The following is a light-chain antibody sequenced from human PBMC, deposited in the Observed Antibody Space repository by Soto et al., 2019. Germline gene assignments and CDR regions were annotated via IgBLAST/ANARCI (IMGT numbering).Light chain of an antibody. CDR2: DVI. CDR1: SSDVGAYNF. CDR3: SSYTTSSALQV. J-gene: IGLJ1*01. V-gene: IGLV2-11*01. Sequence: QSALTQPRSVSGSPGQSVTISCTGTSSDVGAYNFVSWYQQNPGKAPKLIIYDVIKRPSGVPNRFSGSKSGNTASLTISGLQADDEADYHCSSYTTSSALQVFGTGTKLTVL.